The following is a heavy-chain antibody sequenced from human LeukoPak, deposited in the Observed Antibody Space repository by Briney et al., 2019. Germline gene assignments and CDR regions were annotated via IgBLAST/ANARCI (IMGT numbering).Heavy chain of an antibody. Sequence: PGGSLRLSCEASGFTFSSYGMHWVRQAPGKGLEWVAYIQYDGSNEQYADSVKGRFSISRDNSKNILYLQMNSLRAEDTAVYYCAREGGGIAVAGTRSDAFDIWGQGTMVTVSS. CDR3: AREGGGIAVAGTRSDAFDI. J-gene: IGHJ3*02. CDR1: GFTFSSYG. V-gene: IGHV3-30*02. D-gene: IGHD6-19*01. CDR2: IQYDGSNE.